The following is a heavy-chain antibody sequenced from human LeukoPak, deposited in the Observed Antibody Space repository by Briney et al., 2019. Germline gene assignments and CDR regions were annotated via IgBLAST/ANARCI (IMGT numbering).Heavy chain of an antibody. D-gene: IGHD3-22*01. J-gene: IGHJ4*02. V-gene: IGHV3-30*03. CDR1: GFTFSDYA. CDR2: ISYDESNK. Sequence: GGSLRLSCAVSGFTFSDYAMHWVRQAPGKGLEWVAIISYDESNKYYADSVKGRFTISRDNSKNTLSLQMNSLRADDTAIYYCTRSGYRHPYHFESWGQGTLVIVSS. CDR3: TRSGYRHPYHFES.